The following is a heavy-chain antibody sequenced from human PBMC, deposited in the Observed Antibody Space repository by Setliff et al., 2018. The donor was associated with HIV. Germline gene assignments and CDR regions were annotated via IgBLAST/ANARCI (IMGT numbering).Heavy chain of an antibody. D-gene: IGHD4-17*01. Sequence: GGSLRLSCSASGFTFSAYAMNWVRQAPGKGLEWVAVMPYDGSHEYYVDSVKGRFTISRDNSKNTLFLQMNSLRAEDTAVYYCAREGTVRYGYYYYMDVWGKGTTVTVSS. CDR1: GFTFSAYA. CDR2: MPYDGSHE. V-gene: IGHV3-30*04. J-gene: IGHJ6*03. CDR3: AREGTVRYGYYYYMDV.